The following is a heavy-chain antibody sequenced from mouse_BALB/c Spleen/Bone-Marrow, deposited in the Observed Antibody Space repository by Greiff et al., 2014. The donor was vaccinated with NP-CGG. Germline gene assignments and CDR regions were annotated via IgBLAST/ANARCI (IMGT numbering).Heavy chain of an antibody. J-gene: IGHJ4*01. CDR2: INPNNGDT. Sequence: VQLQQSGPELVKPGASVKMSCKASGYTFTDYYMNWVKQSHGKSLEWIGDINPNNGDTFYNQKFKGKSTLTVDKSSSTAYMQLEGLTSEDSALYYCARSDNGYYYYAMDYWGQGTSVTVSS. D-gene: IGHD2-3*01. CDR3: ARSDNGYYYYAMDY. CDR1: GYTFTDYY. V-gene: IGHV1-26*01.